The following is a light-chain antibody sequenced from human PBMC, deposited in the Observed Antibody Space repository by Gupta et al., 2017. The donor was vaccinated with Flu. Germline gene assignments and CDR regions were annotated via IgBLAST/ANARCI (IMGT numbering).Light chain of an antibody. CDR1: QGISSY. CDR2: AAS. CDR3: QQYYSYRAWT. Sequence: AIRMTQSPSAFSASTRDRVTITCRASQGISSYLAWYQQKPGKAPKLLIYAASTLQSGVPSRFIGSGSGTDFTLTISCLQSEDFATYYCQQYYSYRAWTFGQGTKVEIK. J-gene: IGKJ1*01. V-gene: IGKV1-8*01.